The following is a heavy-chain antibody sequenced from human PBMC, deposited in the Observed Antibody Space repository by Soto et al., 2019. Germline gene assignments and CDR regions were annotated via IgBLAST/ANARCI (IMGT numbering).Heavy chain of an antibody. CDR2: IIPILGIA. CDR1: GGTFSSYT. Sequence: QVQLVQSGAEVKKPGSSVKVSCKASGGTFSSYTISWVRQAPGQGLEWMGRIIPILGIANYAQKFQGRVTITADNSTSTAYMELSSLRSEDTAVYYCARNGRNFSLDYWGQGTLVTVSS. J-gene: IGHJ4*02. D-gene: IGHD3-9*01. V-gene: IGHV1-69*02. CDR3: ARNGRNFSLDY.